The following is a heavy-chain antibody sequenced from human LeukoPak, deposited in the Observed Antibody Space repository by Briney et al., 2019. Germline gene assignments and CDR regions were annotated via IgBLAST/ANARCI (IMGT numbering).Heavy chain of an antibody. CDR2: IYTSGST. CDR3: ARDSPFGSGWVDAFDI. D-gene: IGHD6-19*01. CDR1: GGSISSYY. J-gene: IGHJ3*02. Sequence: PSETLSLICTVSGGSISSYYWSWIRQPAGRGLEWIGRIYTSGSTNYNPSLKSRVTMSVDTSKNQFSLKLSSVTAADTAVYYCARDSPFGSGWVDAFDIWGQGTMVTVSS. V-gene: IGHV4-4*07.